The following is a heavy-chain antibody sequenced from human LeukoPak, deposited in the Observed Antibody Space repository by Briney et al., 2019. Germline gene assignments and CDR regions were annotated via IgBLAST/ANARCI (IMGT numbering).Heavy chain of an antibody. Sequence: QPGGSLRLSCAASGFTFSSYSMNWVRQAPGKGLEWVSYISSSSSTIYYADSVKGRFTISRDNAKNSLYLQMNSLRAEDTAVYYCASYPTVTTKFVPDWGRGTLVTVSS. CDR3: ASYPTVTTKFVPD. J-gene: IGHJ4*02. D-gene: IGHD4-17*01. CDR1: GFTFSSYS. V-gene: IGHV3-48*01. CDR2: ISSSSSTI.